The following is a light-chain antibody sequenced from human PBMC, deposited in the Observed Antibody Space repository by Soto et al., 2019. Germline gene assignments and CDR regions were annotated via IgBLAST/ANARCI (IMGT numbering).Light chain of an antibody. J-gene: IGKJ2*01. Sequence: EIVMTQSPATLSVSPGERATLSCRASQSVSSSLAWYQQRPGQAPRLLIYDASTRATDIPARFSGSGSGTEFTLTISSLQSEDFAVYYCQQYNNWPYTFGQGTKLEIK. CDR2: DAS. CDR3: QQYNNWPYT. V-gene: IGKV3-15*01. CDR1: QSVSSS.